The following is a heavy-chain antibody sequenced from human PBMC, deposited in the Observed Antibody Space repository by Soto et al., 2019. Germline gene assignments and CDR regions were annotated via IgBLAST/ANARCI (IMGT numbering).Heavy chain of an antibody. CDR1: GYTFTSYD. V-gene: IGHV1-69*13. D-gene: IGHD3-10*01. CDR2: IIPIFGTA. Sequence: ASVKVSCKAAGYTFTSYDISWVRQAPGQGLEWMGGIIPIFGTANYAQKFQGRVTITADESTSTAYMELSSLRSEDTAVYYCARGNSRITMVRGVPTTPSAMDVWGQGTTVTVSS. CDR3: ARGNSRITMVRGVPTTPSAMDV. J-gene: IGHJ6*02.